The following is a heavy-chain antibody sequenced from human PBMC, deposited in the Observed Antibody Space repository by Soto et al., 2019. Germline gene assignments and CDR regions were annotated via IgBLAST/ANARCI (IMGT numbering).Heavy chain of an antibody. J-gene: IGHJ4*02. CDR2: IYYSGST. CDR3: ARYTIALGSLSSGFDY. V-gene: IGHV4-31*03. CDR1: GGSISSGGYY. D-gene: IGHD1-26*01. Sequence: SETLSLTCTVSGGSISSGGYYWSWIRQHPGKGLEWIGYIYYSGSTYYNPSLKSRVTISVDTSKNQFSLKLSSVTAADTAVYYCARYTIALGSLSSGFDYWGQGTLVTVSS.